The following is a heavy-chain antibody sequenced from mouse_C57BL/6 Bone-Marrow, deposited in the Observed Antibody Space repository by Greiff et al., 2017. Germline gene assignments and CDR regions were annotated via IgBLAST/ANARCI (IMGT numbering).Heavy chain of an antibody. CDR1: GYTFTSYW. Sequence: VQLQQPGAELVRPGTSVKLSCKASGYTFTSYWMHWVKQRPGQGLEWIGVIDPSDSYTNYNQKFKGKATLTVDTSSSTAYMQLSSLTSEDSAVYYCARGGQLGCCWYFDVWGTGPTVTVSS. CDR2: IDPSDSYT. D-gene: IGHD3-2*01. CDR3: ARGGQLGCCWYFDV. J-gene: IGHJ1*03. V-gene: IGHV1-59*01.